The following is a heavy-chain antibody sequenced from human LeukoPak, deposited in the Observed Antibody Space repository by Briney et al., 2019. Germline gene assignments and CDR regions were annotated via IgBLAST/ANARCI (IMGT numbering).Heavy chain of an antibody. J-gene: IGHJ6*03. CDR1: GFTFDDYG. D-gene: IGHD5-18*01. Sequence: PGGSLRLSCAASGFTFDDYGMSWVRQAPGKGLEWVSGINWNGGSTGYADSVKGRFTISRDNAKNSLYLQMNSLRAEDTASYYCARAVDSDTAMVTGYYYYMDVWGKGTTVTVSS. CDR3: ARAVDSDTAMVTGYYYYMDV. V-gene: IGHV3-20*04. CDR2: INWNGGST.